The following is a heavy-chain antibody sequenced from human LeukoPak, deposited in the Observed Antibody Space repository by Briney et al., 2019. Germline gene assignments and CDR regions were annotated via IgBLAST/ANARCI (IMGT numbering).Heavy chain of an antibody. Sequence: PSETLSLTCTVSGCTISSYYWSWIRQPPGKGLEWMGYIYYSGSTNYNPSLMSLVTISVTTAKSHFSLKLSSVTAAATAVYYCARTPITMVRGVIIPDAFDIWGQGTMVTVSS. J-gene: IGHJ3*02. CDR1: GCTISSYY. CDR3: ARTPITMVRGVIIPDAFDI. D-gene: IGHD3-10*01. CDR2: IYYSGST. V-gene: IGHV4-59*08.